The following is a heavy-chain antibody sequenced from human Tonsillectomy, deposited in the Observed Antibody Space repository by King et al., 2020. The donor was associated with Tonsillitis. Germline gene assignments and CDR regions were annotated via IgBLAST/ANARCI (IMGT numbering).Heavy chain of an antibody. V-gene: IGHV3-7*03. CDR3: ARYYDGSGYNDAFDI. CDR1: GFTFSTSW. CDR2: VKADGSEK. D-gene: IGHD3-22*01. Sequence: EVQLVESGGDLVQPGGSLRLSCAGAGFTFSTSWMIWVRQAPGKGLEWVANVKADGSEKDYLDSVRGRFTISRDNAQNSLYLQMNSLRAEDTAVFYWARYYDGSGYNDAFDIWGQGTMVTVSS. J-gene: IGHJ3*02.